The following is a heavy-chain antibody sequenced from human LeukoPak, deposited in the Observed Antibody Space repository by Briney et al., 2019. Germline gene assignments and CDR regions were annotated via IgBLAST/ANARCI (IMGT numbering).Heavy chain of an antibody. Sequence: PGGSLRLSCAASGFTSSNAWMSWVRQAPGEGLEWVGRIKSKTEGGTTDYAAPVKGRFTISRDDSKNTLYLQMNSLKTEDTAVYYCILSGRGYYGMDVWGQGTTVTVSS. J-gene: IGHJ6*02. CDR2: IKSKTEGGTT. V-gene: IGHV3-15*01. D-gene: IGHD3-10*01. CDR3: ILSGRGYYGMDV. CDR1: GFTSSNAW.